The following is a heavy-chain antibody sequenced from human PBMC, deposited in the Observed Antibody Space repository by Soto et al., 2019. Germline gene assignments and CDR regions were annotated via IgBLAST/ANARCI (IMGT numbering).Heavy chain of an antibody. CDR3: SKGTGCGVSRCDDGIDI. CDR1: GFTFSSYS. Sequence: EVQLLESGGGLAQPGGSLRLSCAASGFTFSSYSMNWVRQAPGKGLEWVSIISGSGGVTSYADSVKGRFTISRDNSKNRLFLQMKRLRDEDTAVYYCSKGTGCGVSRCDDGIDIWGHGTLVTVS. V-gene: IGHV3-23*01. CDR2: ISGSGGVT. D-gene: IGHD2-21*01. J-gene: IGHJ3*02.